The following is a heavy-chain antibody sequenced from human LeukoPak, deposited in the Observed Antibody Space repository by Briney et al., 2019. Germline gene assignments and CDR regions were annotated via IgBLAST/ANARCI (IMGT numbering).Heavy chain of an antibody. CDR3: ARVISGAPWDSSGSVDY. CDR2: IKQDGSKK. D-gene: IGHD3-22*01. J-gene: IGHJ4*02. V-gene: IGHV3-7*04. Sequence: GGSLRLSCAASGFTFSSYCMSWVRHAPGKGLEWVANIKQDGSKKYYVDSVKGRFTISRDNAKNSLYLQMNSLKAEDTAVYYCARVISGAPWDSSGSVDYWGQGTLVTVSS. CDR1: GFTFSSYC.